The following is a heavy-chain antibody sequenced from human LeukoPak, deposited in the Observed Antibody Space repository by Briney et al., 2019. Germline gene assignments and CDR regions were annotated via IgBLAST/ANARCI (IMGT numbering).Heavy chain of an antibody. CDR2: INHSGST. V-gene: IGHV4-34*01. CDR3: ARGSPDCSSTSCPFVDY. CDR1: GGSFSGYY. Sequence: PSETLSLTCAVYGGSFSGYYWSWIRQPPGKGLEWIGEINHSGSTNYNPSLKSRVTISVDTSKNQFSLKLSSVTAADTAVYYCARGSPDCSSTSCPFVDYWGQGTLVTVS. D-gene: IGHD2-2*01. J-gene: IGHJ4*02.